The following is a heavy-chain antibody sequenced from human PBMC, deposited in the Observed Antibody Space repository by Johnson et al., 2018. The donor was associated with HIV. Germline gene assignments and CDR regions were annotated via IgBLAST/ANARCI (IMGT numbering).Heavy chain of an antibody. Sequence: VQLVESGGGVVQPGRSLRLSCAASGFTFSSYGMHWVRQAPGKGLEWVGRLKSKIDGGTTDYATPVKGRFTISRDNSKNTLYLQMNSLRAEDTAVYYCAKDKIWGQGTMVTVSS. V-gene: IGHV3-15*01. CDR3: AKDKI. CDR2: LKSKIDGGTT. J-gene: IGHJ3*02. CDR1: GFTFSSYG.